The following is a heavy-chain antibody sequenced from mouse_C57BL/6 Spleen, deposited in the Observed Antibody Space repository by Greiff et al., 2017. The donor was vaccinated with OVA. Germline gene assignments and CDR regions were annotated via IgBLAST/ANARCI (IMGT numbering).Heavy chain of an antibody. Sequence: EVQLVESGGGLVKPGGSLKLSCAASGFTFSSYAMSWVRQTPEKRLEWVATISDGGSYTYYPDNVKGRFTISRDNAKNNLYLQMSHLKSEDTAMYYCARDRNWEGYFDVWGKGTTVTVSS. CDR2: ISDGGSYT. CDR1: GFTFSSYA. CDR3: ARDRNWEGYFDV. V-gene: IGHV5-4*01. J-gene: IGHJ1*03. D-gene: IGHD4-1*01.